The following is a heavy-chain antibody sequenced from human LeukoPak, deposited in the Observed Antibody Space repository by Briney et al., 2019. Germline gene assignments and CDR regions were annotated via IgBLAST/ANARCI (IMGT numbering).Heavy chain of an antibody. Sequence: PSDTLSLTCTVSGGSISSTSFYWAWIRQPPGKGLEWIGSFYYSGSTFYNPSLKSRVAISADTSKNQFSLKLSSVTAADTAVYFCARRRIVATIDYWGQGTLVTVSS. V-gene: IGHV4-39*01. D-gene: IGHD5-12*01. CDR2: FYYSGST. CDR3: ARRRIVATIDY. CDR1: GGSISSTSFY. J-gene: IGHJ4*02.